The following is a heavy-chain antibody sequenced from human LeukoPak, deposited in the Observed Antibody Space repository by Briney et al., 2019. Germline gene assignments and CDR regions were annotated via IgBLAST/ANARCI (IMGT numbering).Heavy chain of an antibody. V-gene: IGHV4-39*07. CDR1: SDSISSNNYY. J-gene: IGHJ4*02. CDR3: ARASSWYRTTPFDY. CDR2: INHSGST. Sequence: SETLSLTCTVSSDSISSNNYYWGWIRQPPGKGLEWIGEINHSGSTNYNPSLKSRVTISVDTSKNQFSLKLSSVTAADTAVYYCARASSWYRTTPFDYWGQGTLVTVSS. D-gene: IGHD6-13*01.